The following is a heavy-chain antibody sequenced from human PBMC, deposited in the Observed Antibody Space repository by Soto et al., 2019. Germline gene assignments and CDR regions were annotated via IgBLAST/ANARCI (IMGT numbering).Heavy chain of an antibody. Sequence: QVQLQESGPGLVKPSGTLSLTCAVSGDSISSVIWWSWVRQPPAKGREWIGEISHTGSTNYNPSLKSRVTISVDKSKNQFSLKLSSVTAADTAVYYCARDRGSSSLTGAFDIWGQGTMVTVSS. V-gene: IGHV4-4*02. D-gene: IGHD6-13*01. J-gene: IGHJ3*02. CDR1: GDSISSVIW. CDR3: ARDRGSSSLTGAFDI. CDR2: ISHTGST.